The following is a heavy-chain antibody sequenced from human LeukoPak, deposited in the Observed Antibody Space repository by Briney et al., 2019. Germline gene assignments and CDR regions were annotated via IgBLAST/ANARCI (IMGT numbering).Heavy chain of an antibody. CDR3: ASTPGGIAARPRAPIDY. D-gene: IGHD6-6*01. J-gene: IGHJ4*02. CDR2: NIPIFGTA. CDR1: GGTFSSYA. V-gene: IGHV1-69*13. Sequence: ASVKVSCKASGGTFSSYAISWVRQAPGQGLEWMGGNIPIFGTANYAQKFQGRVTITADESTSTAYMELSSLRSEDTAVYYCASTPGGIAARPRAPIDYWGQGTLVTVSS.